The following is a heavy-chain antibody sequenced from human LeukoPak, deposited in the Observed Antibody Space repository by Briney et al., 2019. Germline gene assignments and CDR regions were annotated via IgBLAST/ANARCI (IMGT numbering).Heavy chain of an antibody. CDR1: GHALNSYD. CDR2: IDTTGGT. CDR3: VREGFCGVDCPAYFDL. J-gene: IGHJ2*01. Sequence: GGTLRLPCAASGHALNSYDVHWVPRTTGKALEWVTAIDTTGGTYYPGAVEGRFIISRDNVQNSFHLLMNSMRDADTAVYYCVREGFCGVDCPAYFDLWGRGTLVTVSS. V-gene: IGHV3-13*04. D-gene: IGHD2-21*02.